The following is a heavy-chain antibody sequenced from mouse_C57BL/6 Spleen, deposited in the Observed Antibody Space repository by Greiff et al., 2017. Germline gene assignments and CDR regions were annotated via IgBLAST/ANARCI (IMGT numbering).Heavy chain of an antibody. CDR1: GYTFTSYG. CDR3: AIFDYYGSCFDV. D-gene: IGHD1-1*01. CDR2: IYPRSGNT. J-gene: IGHJ1*01. V-gene: IGHV1-81*01. Sequence: VQLQQSGAELARPGASVKLSCKASGYTFTSYGISWVKQRTGQGLEWIGEIYPRSGNTYYNEKFKGKATLTADKSSSTAYMELRSLTSEDSAVYVCAIFDYYGSCFDVWGPGTTVTVSS.